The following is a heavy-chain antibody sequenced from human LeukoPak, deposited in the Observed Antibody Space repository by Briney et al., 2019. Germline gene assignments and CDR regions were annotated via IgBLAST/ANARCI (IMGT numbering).Heavy chain of an antibody. J-gene: IGHJ5*02. Sequence: SETLSLTCTVSGGPISSYYWSWIRQPPGKGPEWIGYIYYSGSTNYNPSLKSRVTISVDTSKNQFSLKLSSVTAADTAVYYCARRLYCSSTSCQGNWFDPWGQGTLVTVSS. CDR1: GGPISSYY. V-gene: IGHV4-59*08. CDR3: ARRLYCSSTSCQGNWFDP. CDR2: IYYSGST. D-gene: IGHD2-2*01.